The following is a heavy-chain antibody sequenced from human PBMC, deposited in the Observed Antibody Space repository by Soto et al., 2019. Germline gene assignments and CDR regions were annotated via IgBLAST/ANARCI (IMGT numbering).Heavy chain of an antibody. J-gene: IGHJ4*02. V-gene: IGHV4-30-4*01. CDR1: GGSISSGDYY. Sequence: TSETLSLTCTVSGGSISSGDYYWSWIRQPPGKGLEWIGYIYYSGSTYYNPSLKSRVTISVDTSKNQFSLKLSSVTAADTAVYYCARVYYDSSGYYLDYWGQGTLVTVSS. CDR3: ARVYYDSSGYYLDY. CDR2: IYYSGST. D-gene: IGHD3-22*01.